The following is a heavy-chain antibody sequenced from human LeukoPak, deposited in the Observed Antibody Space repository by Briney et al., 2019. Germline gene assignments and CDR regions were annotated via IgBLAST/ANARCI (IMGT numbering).Heavy chain of an antibody. V-gene: IGHV1-69*06. CDR2: IIPIFGTA. CDR1: GGTFSGYA. J-gene: IGHJ6*04. CDR3: ARDSLRRGRRLGGYYYGMDV. D-gene: IGHD2-15*01. Sequence: ASVKVSCKASGGTFSGYAISWVRQAPGQGLEWMGGIIPIFGTANYAQKFQGRVTITADKSTSTAYMELSSLRSEDTAVYYCARDSLRRGRRLGGYYYGMDVWGKGTTVTVSS.